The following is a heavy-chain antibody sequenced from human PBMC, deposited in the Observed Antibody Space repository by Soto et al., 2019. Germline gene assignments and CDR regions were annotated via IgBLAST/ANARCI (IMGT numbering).Heavy chain of an antibody. Sequence: QMEQSGAEVRKPGSSVKVSCKPSGGSLTSYPMAWVRQAPGQGFEWMGGIIPIHGTTEYAQKFQGSVTITADASTNRATLELTGLTSEDTAVYYCARGWGLVSWGQGTLVTVSS. J-gene: IGHJ4*02. CDR1: GGSLTSYP. V-gene: IGHV1-69*01. CDR3: ARGWGLVS. D-gene: IGHD3-16*01. CDR2: IIPIHGTT.